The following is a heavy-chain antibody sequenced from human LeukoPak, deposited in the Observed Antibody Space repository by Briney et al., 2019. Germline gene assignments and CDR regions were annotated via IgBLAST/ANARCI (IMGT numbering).Heavy chain of an antibody. Sequence: GGSLRLSCAASGFTFSTYGIHWVRQAPGKGLEWVANIRQDGSEKYYVDSVKGRFTISRDNAKNSLYLQMNSLRAEDMAVYYCARDRAWRVGELGDSDYWGQGTLVTASS. V-gene: IGHV3-7*01. CDR2: IRQDGSEK. CDR1: GFTFSTYG. J-gene: IGHJ4*02. D-gene: IGHD3-10*01. CDR3: ARDRAWRVGELGDSDY.